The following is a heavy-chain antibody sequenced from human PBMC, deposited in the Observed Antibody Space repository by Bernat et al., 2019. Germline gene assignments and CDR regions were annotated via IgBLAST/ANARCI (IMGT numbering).Heavy chain of an antibody. CDR3: ARGSWVYYDFWSGTMGAFDI. J-gene: IGHJ3*02. Sequence: QVQLQESGPGLVKPSETLSLTCTVSGGSISSYYWSWIRQPPGKGLEWIGYIYYSGSTNYNPSLKSRVTISVDTSKNQFSLKLRSVTAADTAVYYCARGSWVYYDFWSGTMGAFDIWGQGTMVTVSS. V-gene: IGHV4-59*01. CDR1: GGSISSYY. CDR2: IYYSGST. D-gene: IGHD3-3*01.